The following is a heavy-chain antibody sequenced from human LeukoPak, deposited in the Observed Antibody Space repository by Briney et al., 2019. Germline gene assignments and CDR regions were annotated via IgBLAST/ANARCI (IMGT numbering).Heavy chain of an antibody. D-gene: IGHD3-3*01. CDR2: IIPMFGTS. CDR3: ATYTLTQCWSGYYHFDY. CDR1: GGNFISYA. V-gene: IGHV1-69*05. J-gene: IGHJ4*02. Sequence: GASVKVSCKASGGNFISYAVSWVRQAPGQGLEWMGGIIPMFGTSNYAQKFQGRVTITTDESTTTAYMELSSLSSEDTAVYYCATYTLTQCWSGYYHFDYWGQGTLVSVFS.